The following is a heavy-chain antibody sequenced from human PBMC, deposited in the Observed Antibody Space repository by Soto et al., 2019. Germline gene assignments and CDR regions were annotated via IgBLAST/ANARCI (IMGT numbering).Heavy chain of an antibody. CDR1: GYTLASYA. J-gene: IGHJ5*02. V-gene: IGHV1-18*01. CDR2: ISAYNGNT. CDR3: ARHPPPPDT. Sequence: QVQLVQSGAEVKKPGASVKVSCKASGYTLASYAISWMRQAPGQGLEWMGWISAYNGNTNYAQKLKGEDTITPDTSTSTDYRELRTRRPDDPAVYYCARHPPPPDTWGQGTLVTVSP.